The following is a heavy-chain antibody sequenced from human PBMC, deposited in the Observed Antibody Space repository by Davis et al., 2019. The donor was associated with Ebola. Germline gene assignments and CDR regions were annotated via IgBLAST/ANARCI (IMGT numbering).Heavy chain of an antibody. D-gene: IGHD4-11*01. CDR3: TMTTVTTES. V-gene: IGHV3-73*01. Sequence: GESLKISCAASGFTFSGSAMHWVRQASGKGLEWVGRIRSKANSYATAYAASVKGRFTISRDDSKNTAYLQMNSLKTEDTAVYYCTMTTVTTESWGQGTLVTVSS. CDR2: IRSKANSYAT. J-gene: IGHJ5*02. CDR1: GFTFSGSA.